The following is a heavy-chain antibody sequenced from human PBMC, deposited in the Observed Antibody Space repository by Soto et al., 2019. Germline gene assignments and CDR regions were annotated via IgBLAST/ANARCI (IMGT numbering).Heavy chain of an antibody. J-gene: IGHJ4*01. CDR1: GFTFSDYL. CDR3: AIGHWLGN. CDR2: IKQDGNEK. V-gene: IGHV3-7*01. D-gene: IGHD6-19*01. Sequence: DVQLVESGGALVQPGESLRLPCAASGFTFSDYLMTWVRQAPGKGLEWVATIKQDGNEKYYVDSVKGRFTISRDNAKNSLYLQMNGLRAEDTAVYYCAIGHWLGNWGHGTLVTVSS.